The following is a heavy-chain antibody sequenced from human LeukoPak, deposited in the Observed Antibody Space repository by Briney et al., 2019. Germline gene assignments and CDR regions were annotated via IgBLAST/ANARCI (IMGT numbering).Heavy chain of an antibody. Sequence: GGSLRLSCAASGFTFSNAWMSWVRQAPGKGLEWVDRIKSKTDGGTTDYAAPVKGRFTISRDDSKNTLYLQMNSLKTEDTAVYYCTTEARTNAFDIWGQGTMVTVSS. D-gene: IGHD3/OR15-3a*01. CDR3: TTEARTNAFDI. V-gene: IGHV3-15*01. CDR2: IKSKTDGGTT. CDR1: GFTFSNAW. J-gene: IGHJ3*02.